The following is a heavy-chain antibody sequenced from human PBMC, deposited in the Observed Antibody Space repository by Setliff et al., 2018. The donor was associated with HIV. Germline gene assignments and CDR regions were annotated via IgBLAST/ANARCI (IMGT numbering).Heavy chain of an antibody. D-gene: IGHD4-4*01. CDR2: IYYSGST. CDR1: GGSIRSGVYY. Sequence: SETLSLTCTVSGGSIRSGVYYWSWIRQHPGKGLEWIGYIYYSGSTYYNPSLKSRLTMSVDTSKNQFSLRLSSVTAADTAVYYCASMYSNHGRYYYYYMDVWGKGATVTVSS. J-gene: IGHJ6*03. CDR3: ASMYSNHGRYYYYYMDV. V-gene: IGHV4-31*03.